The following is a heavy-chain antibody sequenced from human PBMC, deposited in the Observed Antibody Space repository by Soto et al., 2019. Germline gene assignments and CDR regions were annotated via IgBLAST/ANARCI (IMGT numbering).Heavy chain of an antibody. V-gene: IGHV3-7*01. CDR3: ARDAPPPGIARRGPFDY. D-gene: IGHD6-13*01. J-gene: IGHJ4*02. CDR1: GFTFSSYW. CDR2: IKQDGSEK. Sequence: GGSLRLSCAASGFTFSSYWMSWVRQAPGKGLEWVANIKQDGSEKYYVDSVKGRFTISRDNAKNSLYLQMNSLRAEDTAVYYCARDAPPPGIARRGPFDYWGQGTLVTVSS.